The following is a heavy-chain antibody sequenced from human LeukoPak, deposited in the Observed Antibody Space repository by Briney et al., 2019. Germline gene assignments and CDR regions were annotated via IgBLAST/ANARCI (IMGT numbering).Heavy chain of an antibody. Sequence: GGSLRLSCAASGFTFSSYAMHWVRQAPGKGLEWVAVISYDGSNKYYADSVKGRFTISRDNSKNTLYLQMNSLRAEDTAVYYCARDLNDYEDYWGQGTLVAVSS. CDR1: GFTFSSYA. CDR2: ISYDGSNK. V-gene: IGHV3-30-3*01. CDR3: ARDLNDYEDY. D-gene: IGHD4-17*01. J-gene: IGHJ4*02.